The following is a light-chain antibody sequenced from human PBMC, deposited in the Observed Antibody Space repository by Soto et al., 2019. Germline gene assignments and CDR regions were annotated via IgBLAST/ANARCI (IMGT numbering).Light chain of an antibody. CDR3: QQYNLHSPAT. CDR2: DVS. J-gene: IGKJ1*01. CDR1: QNIGRW. V-gene: IGKV1-5*01. Sequence: DIQMTQSPSSLSASVGDRVTITCRASQNIGRWLARYQQKPGKAPKLMIYDVSTLISGVPSRFSGSGSGTEFTLTISSLQPDDFTTYYCQQYNLHSPATFGPGTLVDIK.